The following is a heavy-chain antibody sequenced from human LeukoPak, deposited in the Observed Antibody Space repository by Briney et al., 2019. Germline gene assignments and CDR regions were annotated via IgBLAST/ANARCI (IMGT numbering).Heavy chain of an antibody. J-gene: IGHJ5*02. CDR3: ARTALRDYVWGSYPNWFDP. CDR2: IYYSGST. CDR1: GGSISSYY. V-gene: IGHV4-59*08. Sequence: SETLSLTCTVSGGSISSYYWSWIRQSPGKGLEWIGYIYYSGSTNYNPSLKSRVTISVDTSKNQFSLKLSSVTAADTAVYYCARTALRDYVWGSYPNWFDPWGQGTLVTVSS. D-gene: IGHD3-16*02.